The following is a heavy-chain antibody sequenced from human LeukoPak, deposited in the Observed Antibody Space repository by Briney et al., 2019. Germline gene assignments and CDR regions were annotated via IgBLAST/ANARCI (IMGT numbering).Heavy chain of an antibody. Sequence: GGSLRLSCVASGFTVSSNYMSWVRQAPGKGLEWVSMFYSGGSTFHADSVKGRFTIARDSSKNTLYLQMNTLRAEDTAVYYCVTYQLLLYGFDYWGQGTLVTVSS. CDR1: GFTVSSNY. CDR3: VTYQLLLYGFDY. CDR2: FYSGGST. D-gene: IGHD2-2*01. V-gene: IGHV3-66*01. J-gene: IGHJ4*02.